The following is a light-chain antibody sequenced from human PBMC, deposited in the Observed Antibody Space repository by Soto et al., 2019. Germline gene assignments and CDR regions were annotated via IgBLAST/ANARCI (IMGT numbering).Light chain of an antibody. CDR1: QSVSSY. Sequence: EIVLTQSPATLSLSPGERATLSCRASQSVSSYLAWYQQKPGQAPRLLIYDASNMATGIPARFSGSGSGTDCTLTISSLEPEDFAVYYCQQRSNWPLMYTFGQGTKLEIK. CDR2: DAS. V-gene: IGKV3-11*01. CDR3: QQRSNWPLMYT. J-gene: IGKJ2*01.